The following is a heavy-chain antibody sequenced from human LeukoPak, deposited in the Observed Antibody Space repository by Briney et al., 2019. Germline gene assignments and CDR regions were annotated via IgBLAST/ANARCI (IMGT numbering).Heavy chain of an antibody. CDR1: GGSFSGYY. D-gene: IGHD2-21*01. Sequence: SETLSLTCAVYGGSFSGYYWSWIRQPPGKGLEWIGEINHSGSTNYNPSLKSRVTISVDTSKNQFSLKLSSVTAADTAVYYCASLIPRYYYYYGMDVWGQGTTVTVSS. CDR3: ASLIPRYYYYYGMDV. CDR2: INHSGST. V-gene: IGHV4-34*01. J-gene: IGHJ6*02.